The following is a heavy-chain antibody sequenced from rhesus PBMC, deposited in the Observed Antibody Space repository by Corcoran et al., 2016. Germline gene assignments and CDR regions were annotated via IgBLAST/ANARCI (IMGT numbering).Heavy chain of an antibody. J-gene: IGHJ4*01. D-gene: IGHD3-9*01. CDR1: GCSISDDYY. CDR3: ARLPYYSNYFDY. V-gene: IGHV4-106*01. Sequence: QVQLQESGPGLVKPSETLSLTCAVSGCSISDDYYWSWIRQPPGKGLEWIGYIYGSGGGTNYNPSLKTRVTISIDTSKNQFSLKLSSVTAADTAVYYCARLPYYSNYFDYWGQGVLVTVSS. CDR2: IYGSGGGT.